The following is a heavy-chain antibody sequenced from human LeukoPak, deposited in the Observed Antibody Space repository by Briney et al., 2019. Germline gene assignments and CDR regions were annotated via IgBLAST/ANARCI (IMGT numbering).Heavy chain of an antibody. V-gene: IGHV3-7*03. CDR2: INSDGSEG. CDR1: GFTFSGFW. J-gene: IGHJ3*01. Sequence: GGSLRLSCAVSGFTFSGFWMSWSRQVPGKGLEWVASINSDGSEGYYADVVKGRFTISRDNAKNSLYLQINSLRAEDTAVYYCARSSYSSSSSVWGQGTMVTVSS. CDR3: ARSSYSSSSSV. D-gene: IGHD6-6*01.